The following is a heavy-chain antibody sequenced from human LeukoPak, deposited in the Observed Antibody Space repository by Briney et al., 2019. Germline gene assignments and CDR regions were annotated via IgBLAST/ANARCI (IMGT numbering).Heavy chain of an antibody. Sequence: GGSLRLSCAASGFTFSSCGIHWVRQAPGKGLEWVAVISYDGTNKYYADSVKGRFTISRDNSNNTLYLQMNSLRAEDTAVYYCAKGRITMVRGVAMDVWGKGTTVTVSS. J-gene: IGHJ6*03. V-gene: IGHV3-30*18. CDR3: AKGRITMVRGVAMDV. CDR2: ISYDGTNK. D-gene: IGHD3-10*01. CDR1: GFTFSSCG.